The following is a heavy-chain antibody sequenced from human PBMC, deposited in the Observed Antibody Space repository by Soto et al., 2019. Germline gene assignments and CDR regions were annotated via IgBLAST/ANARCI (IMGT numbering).Heavy chain of an antibody. D-gene: IGHD5-12*01. V-gene: IGHV3-23*01. CDR1: GFTFSSYA. J-gene: IGHJ4*02. Sequence: GGSLRLSCAASGFTFSSYAMSWVRQAPGKGLEWVSAISGSGGSTYYADSVKGRFTISRDTSKNTLYLQMNSLRAEETAVYYCAKDLHTVEMATISPFDYWGQGTLVTVSS. CDR3: AKDLHTVEMATISPFDY. CDR2: ISGSGGST.